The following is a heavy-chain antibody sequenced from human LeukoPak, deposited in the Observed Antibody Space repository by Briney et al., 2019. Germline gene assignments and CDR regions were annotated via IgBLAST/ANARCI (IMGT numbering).Heavy chain of an antibody. J-gene: IGHJ4*02. V-gene: IGHV3-7*01. CDR2: INQDGSEK. CDR1: GFTFTTYW. Sequence: PGGSLRLSCAASGFTFTTYWMGWVRQAPGKGLEWVANINQDGSEKYYVDSVKGRFTVSRDNAKNSVYLEMKSLRVEDTAIYYCARFTRSASYEVYWGQGTLVTVSS. CDR3: ARFTRSASYEVY. D-gene: IGHD3-10*01.